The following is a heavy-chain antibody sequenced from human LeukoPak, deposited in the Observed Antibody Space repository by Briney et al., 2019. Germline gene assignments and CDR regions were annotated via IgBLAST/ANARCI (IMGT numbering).Heavy chain of an antibody. CDR1: GYTFTGYY. CDR3: ARVFYCSGGICYLNY. Sequence: GASVKVSCKASGYTFTGYYIQWVRQAPGQGFEWMGWINPNSGGTSYAQKFQGRVTMTRDTSITTAYMELGSLRFDDTAVYYCARVFYCSGGICYLNYWGQGTLVTVSS. J-gene: IGHJ4*02. V-gene: IGHV1-2*02. D-gene: IGHD2-8*02. CDR2: INPNSGGT.